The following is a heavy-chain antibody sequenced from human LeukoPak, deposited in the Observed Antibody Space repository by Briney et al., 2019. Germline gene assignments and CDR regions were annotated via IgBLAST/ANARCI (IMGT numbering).Heavy chain of an antibody. CDR3: ARDKKSGESSEIDY. CDR2: INRDGSTT. V-gene: IGHV3-74*03. D-gene: IGHD3-10*01. CDR1: AFTFSSYW. Sequence: GGSLRLSCEASAFTFSSYWTSWVRQAPGKGLVWVSRINRDGSTTKYADSVKGRFTVSRDNAKNTLNLQMNSLRAEDTAVYYCARDKKSGESSEIDYWGQGTLVTVSS. J-gene: IGHJ4*02.